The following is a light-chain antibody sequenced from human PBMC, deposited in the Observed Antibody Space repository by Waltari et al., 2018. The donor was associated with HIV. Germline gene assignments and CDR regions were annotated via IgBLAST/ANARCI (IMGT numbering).Light chain of an antibody. Sequence: QSVLTQPPSASGTPGQRVTISCSGSRNDVGGYDYVSWYQQFPGKAPKLIIYQVTKRPSGVPDRFVGSKSGSTASLTVSGLQAEDEADYYCTSYAGSTFTIFGGGTKLTVL. CDR3: TSYAGSTFTI. CDR1: RNDVGGYDY. CDR2: QVT. V-gene: IGLV2-8*01. J-gene: IGLJ2*01.